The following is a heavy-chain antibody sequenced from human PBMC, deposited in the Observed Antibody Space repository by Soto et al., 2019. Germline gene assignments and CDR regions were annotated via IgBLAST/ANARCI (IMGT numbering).Heavy chain of an antibody. CDR1: GFSFSDYA. Sequence: QVQLVESGGGVVQPGRSLRLSCAASGFSFSDYAMHWVRQAPGKGLEWVALISYDGSTIHYADSVKGRVTISWDNSKNTLFLEMHSLTEDDTAVYQCGKVKTISDYYYYGMDLWCQGATVSVSS. CDR3: GKVKTISDYYYYGMDL. CDR2: ISYDGSTI. V-gene: IGHV3-30*18. J-gene: IGHJ6*02. D-gene: IGHD3-3*01.